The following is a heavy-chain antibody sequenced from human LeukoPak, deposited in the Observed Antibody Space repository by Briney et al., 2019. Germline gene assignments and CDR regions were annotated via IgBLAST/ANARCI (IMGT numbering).Heavy chain of an antibody. CDR3: ARDYYDSSGSSWFDP. J-gene: IGHJ5*02. CDR1: GLTFSSYA. D-gene: IGHD3-22*01. Sequence: GSLRLSCAASGLTFSSYAMTWVRQAQGRGWEWVSSISSGSSFMYCADSVKGRFTISRDNAKNSLYLQMNSLRAKDTALYYCARDYYDSSGSSWFDPWGQGTLVTVSS. CDR2: ISSGSSFM. V-gene: IGHV3-21*01.